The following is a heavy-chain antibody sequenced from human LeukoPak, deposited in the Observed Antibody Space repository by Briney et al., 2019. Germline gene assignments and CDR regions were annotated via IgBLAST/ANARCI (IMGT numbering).Heavy chain of an antibody. Sequence: PGGSLRLSCAASGFTFSSYNMNWIRQAPGKGLEWVSSISSSSSYIYYADSVKGRFTISRDNAKNSLYLQMNSLRAEDTAVYYCAREKPYYYGSGSYYYYYGMDVWGQGTTVTVSS. V-gene: IGHV3-21*01. D-gene: IGHD3-10*01. CDR1: GFTFSSYN. CDR3: AREKPYYYGSGSYYYYYGMDV. J-gene: IGHJ6*02. CDR2: ISSSSSYI.